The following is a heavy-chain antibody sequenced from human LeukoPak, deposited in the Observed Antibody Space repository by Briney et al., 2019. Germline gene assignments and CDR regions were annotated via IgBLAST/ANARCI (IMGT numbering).Heavy chain of an antibody. Sequence: SETLSLTCTVSGGSICSSSYYWGWLRQPPGEGLEWIGNIYYSGSTNYNPSLKSRVTISADTSKNQFSLKLSSVTAAEPTVFYCAAVVRFLEWRNNYYYYYMDVWGKGTTVTVSS. CDR3: AAVVRFLEWRNNYYYYYMDV. CDR1: GGSICSSSYY. J-gene: IGHJ6*03. D-gene: IGHD3-3*01. CDR2: IYYSGST. V-gene: IGHV4-39*07.